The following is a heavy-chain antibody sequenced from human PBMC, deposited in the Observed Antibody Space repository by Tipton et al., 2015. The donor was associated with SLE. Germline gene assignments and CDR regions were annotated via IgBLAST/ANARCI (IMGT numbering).Heavy chain of an antibody. CDR1: GGSFSGYY. Sequence: TLSLTCAVYGGSFSGYYWTWIRQPPGKRLEWIEYIYHSGITNYNPSLQSRVTIPVDRSKNQFSLKLNSVIAADPAVYYCARSAPDSSAYPTFFDYWGQGTPVTVSS. D-gene: IGHD3-22*01. V-gene: IGHV4-34*01. CDR2: IYHSGIT. CDR3: ARSAPDSSAYPTFFDY. J-gene: IGHJ4*02.